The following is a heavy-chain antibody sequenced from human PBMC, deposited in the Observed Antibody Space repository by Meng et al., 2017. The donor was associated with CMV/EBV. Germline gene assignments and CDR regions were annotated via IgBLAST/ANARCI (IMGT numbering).Heavy chain of an antibody. Sequence: GGSLRLSCAASGFTFSSDWMSWVRQAPGKGLEWVANIKQDGSEKYYVDSVKGRFTISRDNAKNSLYLQMNSLRAEDTAVYYCARGRLRFDYWGQGTLVTVSS. CDR2: IKQDGSEK. J-gene: IGHJ4*02. CDR1: GFTFSSDW. CDR3: ARGRLRFDY. D-gene: IGHD2-15*01. V-gene: IGHV3-7*01.